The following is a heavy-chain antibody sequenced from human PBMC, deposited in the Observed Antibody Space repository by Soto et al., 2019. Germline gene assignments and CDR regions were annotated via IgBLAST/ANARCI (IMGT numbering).Heavy chain of an antibody. V-gene: IGHV1-18*01. CDR2: ISAYNGNT. Sequence: QVQLVQRGGEVKKPGASVKVSCKTSGYSFTTYGISWVRQAPGQGLEWMGWISAYNGNTNYAQKLQSRVTMTTDTSTSTAYMELRSLRSDDTAVYYCAREGPAPYYYYGMDVWGQGSTVTVSS. CDR1: GYSFTTYG. CDR3: AREGPAPYYYYGMDV. J-gene: IGHJ6*02.